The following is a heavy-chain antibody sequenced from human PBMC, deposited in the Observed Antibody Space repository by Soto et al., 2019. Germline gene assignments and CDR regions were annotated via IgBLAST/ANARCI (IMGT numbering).Heavy chain of an antibody. CDR3: ARGPRVSSTGTGAH. J-gene: IGHJ4*02. CDR1: GFTFSAYW. Sequence: GGSLRLSCSVSGFTFSAYWMHWVRQVPGKGLTWVSRISDDGSTATYADSGKGRFVISIDNAKNSLYLEMTTLRADDSGLYYCARGPRVSSTGTGAHWGRGTLVTVSS. CDR2: ISDDGSTA. D-gene: IGHD1-1*01. V-gene: IGHV3-74*01.